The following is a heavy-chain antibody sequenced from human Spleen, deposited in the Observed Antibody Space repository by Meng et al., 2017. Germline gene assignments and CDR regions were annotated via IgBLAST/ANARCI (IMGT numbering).Heavy chain of an antibody. V-gene: IGHV4-34*01. CDR1: VGSFSGYY. J-gene: IGHJ4*02. CDR2: INHSGST. CDR3: ARGGYSYGPDY. D-gene: IGHD5-18*01. Sequence: QELLQLWGAGLLQPSETLSLTGAGYVGSFSGYYWSCLRQPPGKGLEWIGEINHSGSTNYNPSLKSRVTISVDTSKNQFSLKLSSVTAADTAVYYCARGGYSYGPDYWGQGTLVTVSS.